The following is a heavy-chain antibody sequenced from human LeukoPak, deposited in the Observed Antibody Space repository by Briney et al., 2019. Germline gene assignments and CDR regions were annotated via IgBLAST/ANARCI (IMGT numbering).Heavy chain of an antibody. CDR1: GYSFTSYW. J-gene: IGHJ4*02. Sequence: PGESLKISCKGSGYSFTSYWIGWVRQIPRKGLEWMGIIYPGDSDTRYSPSFQGQVTISADKSISTAYLQWSSLKASDTAMYYCARQHDSSGWYVHFAYWGQGTLVTVYS. V-gene: IGHV5-51*01. CDR2: IYPGDSDT. CDR3: ARQHDSSGWYVHFAY. D-gene: IGHD6-19*01.